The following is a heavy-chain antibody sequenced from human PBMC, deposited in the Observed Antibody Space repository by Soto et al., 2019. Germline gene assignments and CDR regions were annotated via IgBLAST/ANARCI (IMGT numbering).Heavy chain of an antibody. CDR2: IIPIFGTA. V-gene: IGHV1-69*13. Sequence: GGPVEGSRQASGGTLRSYAISWVAQAPGQGLEWRGGIIPIFGTANCAQKFQGRVTITADESTSTAYMELSSLRSEDTAVYYCAREDARNAFDIRGQGTMVTVSS. J-gene: IGHJ3*02. CDR3: AREDARNAFDI. CDR1: GGTLRSYA.